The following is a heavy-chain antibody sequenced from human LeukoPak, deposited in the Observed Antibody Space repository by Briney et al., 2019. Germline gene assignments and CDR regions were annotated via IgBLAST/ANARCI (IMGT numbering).Heavy chain of an antibody. CDR1: GFTFSSYG. J-gene: IGHJ4*02. V-gene: IGHV3-33*06. D-gene: IGHD5-18*01. CDR2: IWYDGSNK. Sequence: TGRSLRLSCAASGFTFSSYGMHWVRQAPGKGLEWVAVIWYDGSNKYYADSVKGRFTISRDNSKNTLYLQVNSLRAEDTAVYYCAKDRGYSYGFFDYWGQGTLVTVSS. CDR3: AKDRGYSYGFFDY.